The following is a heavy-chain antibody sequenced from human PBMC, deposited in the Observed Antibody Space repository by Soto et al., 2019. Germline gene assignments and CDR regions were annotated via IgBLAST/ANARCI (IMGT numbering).Heavy chain of an antibody. CDR1: RFTFSTYE. D-gene: IGHD5-12*01. J-gene: IGHJ4*02. CDR2: ISTSGSTV. CDR3: VRYCGTTLCNGVATRPFDY. V-gene: IGHV3-48*03. Sequence: EVQLVESGGALVQPGGSLRLSCAASRFTFSTYEMHWFRQAPGKGLEWVSYISTSGSTVYYADSVKGRFTVSRDNTRNSLYLQMDSLRDEDTALYYCVRYCGTTLCNGVATRPFDYWGQGTLVTVSS.